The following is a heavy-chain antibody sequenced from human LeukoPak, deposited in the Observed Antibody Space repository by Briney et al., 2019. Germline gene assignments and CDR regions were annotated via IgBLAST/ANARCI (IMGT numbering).Heavy chain of an antibody. J-gene: IGHJ5*02. D-gene: IGHD6-13*01. CDR1: GFTVSSNY. CDR2: IYSGGST. V-gene: IGHV3-66*01. CDR3: AREHKASGYSSSWYLGWFDP. Sequence: GGSLRLSCAASGFTVSSNYMSWVRQAPGKGLEWVSVIYSGGSTYYADSVKGRFTISRDNSKNTLYLQMNSLRAEDTAVYYCAREHKASGYSSSWYLGWFDPWGQGTLVTVSS.